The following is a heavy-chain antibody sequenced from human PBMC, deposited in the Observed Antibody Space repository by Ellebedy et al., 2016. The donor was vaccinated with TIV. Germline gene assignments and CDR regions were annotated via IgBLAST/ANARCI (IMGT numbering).Heavy chain of an antibody. CDR2: ISYGPNTI. Sequence: GGSLRLXYAASGFTFSDYNMNWVRQTPGKGLEWVSYISYGPNTIYYADSVKGRFTISRDNAKDSLYLQMNSLRAEDTAVYYCARETGYSSSWHFDYWGQGTLVTVSS. CDR3: ARETGYSSSWHFDY. V-gene: IGHV3-48*04. D-gene: IGHD6-13*01. CDR1: GFTFSDYN. J-gene: IGHJ4*02.